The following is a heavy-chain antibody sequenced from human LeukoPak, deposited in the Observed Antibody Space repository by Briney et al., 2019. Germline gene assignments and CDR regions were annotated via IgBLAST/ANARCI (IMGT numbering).Heavy chain of an antibody. D-gene: IGHD3-9*01. Sequence: ASVKVSCKASGGTFSSYAISWVRQALGQGPEWMGGIIPLFRTANYAQKFQGRVTITADKSTNTAFMELSSLRSEDTAMYYCATNYEILSGYPKNYYFHIWGEGTMVTVSS. CDR3: ATNYEILSGYPKNYYFHI. J-gene: IGHJ3*02. CDR1: GGTFSSYA. CDR2: IIPLFRTA. V-gene: IGHV1-69*06.